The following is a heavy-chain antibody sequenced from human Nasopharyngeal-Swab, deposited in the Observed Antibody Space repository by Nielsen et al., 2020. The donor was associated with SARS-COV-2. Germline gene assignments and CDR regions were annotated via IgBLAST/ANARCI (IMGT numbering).Heavy chain of an antibody. CDR2: ISSSSSYI. J-gene: IGHJ6*04. CDR3: ARASRFGGRMDV. Sequence: WIRQPPGKGLEWVSSISSSSSYIYYADSVKGRFTISRDNAKNSLYLQMNSLRAEDTAVYYCARASRFGGRMDVWGKGTTVTVSS. V-gene: IGHV3-21*04. D-gene: IGHD3-10*01.